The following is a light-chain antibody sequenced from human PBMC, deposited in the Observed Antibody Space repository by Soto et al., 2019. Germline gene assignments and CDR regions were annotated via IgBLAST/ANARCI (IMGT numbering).Light chain of an antibody. CDR2: KAS. Sequence: DIQMTQSPSTLSASVGDRVTITCRASQSISSWLAWYQQKPGKAPKLLIYKASTLKSGVPSRFSGSGSGTEFTLTISRLEPEDFAVFYCQQYGTSPRTCGQGNKGDIK. CDR3: QQYGTSPRT. CDR1: QSISSW. V-gene: IGKV1-5*03. J-gene: IGKJ1*01.